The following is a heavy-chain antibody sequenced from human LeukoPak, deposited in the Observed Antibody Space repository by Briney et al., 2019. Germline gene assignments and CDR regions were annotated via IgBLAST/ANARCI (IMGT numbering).Heavy chain of an antibody. CDR3: ARVLTGSWDWFDP. J-gene: IGHJ5*02. CDR1: KFSFSSYW. D-gene: IGHD2-8*02. CDR2: INSDGSRT. V-gene: IGHV3-74*01. Sequence: GGSLRLSCAASKFSFSSYWMHWVRQAQGKGLVWVSRINSDGSRTNYADSVKGRFTISRDNAKNTLYLQMSSLRAEDTAVYYCARVLTGSWDWFDPWGQGTLVTVSS.